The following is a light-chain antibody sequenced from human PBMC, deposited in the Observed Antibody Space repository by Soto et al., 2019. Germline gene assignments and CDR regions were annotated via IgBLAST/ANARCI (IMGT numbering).Light chain of an antibody. CDR2: SNN. CDR3: EAWDDSLNAYV. J-gene: IGLJ1*01. V-gene: IGLV1-44*01. Sequence: QSLLTHPPSSSGAPGQWVSISCSGSSSSIGSNAVNWYQQLPGTAPKLLIYSNNQRPSGVPARFSGSKSGTSASLAISGLQSEDEADFYCEAWDDSLNAYVFGTGTKVTVL. CDR1: SSSIGSNA.